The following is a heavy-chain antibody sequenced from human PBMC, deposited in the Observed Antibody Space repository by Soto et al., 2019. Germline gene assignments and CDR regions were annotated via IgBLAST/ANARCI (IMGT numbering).Heavy chain of an antibody. CDR2: TSYDGSNN. Sequence: QVQLVESGGGVVQPGGSLRLSCAASGFQFRSYAMHWVRQAPGKGLEWVAVTSYDGSNNYDADSVKGRFFISRDNSKNTVYLQMDSLRPEATAVYYCARDSTDYLDYWGQGTVVTVSS. V-gene: IGHV3-30*04. J-gene: IGHJ4*02. CDR1: GFQFRSYA. CDR3: ARDSTDYLDY.